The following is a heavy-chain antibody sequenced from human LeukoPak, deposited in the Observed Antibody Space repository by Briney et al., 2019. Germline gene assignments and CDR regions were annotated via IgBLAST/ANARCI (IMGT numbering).Heavy chain of an antibody. Sequence: GGSLRLSCAASGFTFSDAWMSWVRQAPGKGLEWVGRIKSKTDGGTTDYAAPVKGRFTISRDDSKNTLYLQMNSLKTEDTAVYYCTTDRGPEAFDIWGQGTMVTVSS. J-gene: IGHJ3*02. CDR1: GFTFSDAW. D-gene: IGHD3-10*01. CDR2: IKSKTDGGTT. V-gene: IGHV3-15*01. CDR3: TTDRGPEAFDI.